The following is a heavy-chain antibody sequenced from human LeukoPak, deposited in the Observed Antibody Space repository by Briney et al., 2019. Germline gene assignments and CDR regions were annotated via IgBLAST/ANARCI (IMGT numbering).Heavy chain of an antibody. CDR3: AKVGGNYYDSSGYYLS. D-gene: IGHD3-22*01. J-gene: IGHJ5*02. CDR2: ISGSSGII. CDR1: GFTFNTYT. Sequence: GGSLRLSCAASGFTFNTYTMNWVRQAPGKGLEWVSYISGSSGIIDYADSVKGRFTISRDNSKNTLYLQMNSLRAEDTAVYYCAKVGGNYYDSSGYYLSWGQGTLVTVSS. V-gene: IGHV3-23*01.